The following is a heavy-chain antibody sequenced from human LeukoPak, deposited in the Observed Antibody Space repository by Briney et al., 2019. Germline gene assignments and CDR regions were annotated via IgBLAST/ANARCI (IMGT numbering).Heavy chain of an antibody. CDR2: IKHDGSEK. CDR1: GFIFTNYF. D-gene: IGHD3-3*01. V-gene: IGHV3-7*01. CDR3: ATDRGWRTSGYYLYYFEY. Sequence: GGSLRLSCAASGFIFTNYFMSWVRQAPGKGLEWVASIKHDGSEKYYVDSVRGRFTISRDNTMNSLYLRMSSLRAEDTAVYYCATDRGWRTSGYYLYYFEYWGQGTLVTFSS. J-gene: IGHJ4*02.